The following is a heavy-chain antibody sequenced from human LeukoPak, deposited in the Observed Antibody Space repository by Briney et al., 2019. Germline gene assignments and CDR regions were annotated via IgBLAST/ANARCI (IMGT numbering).Heavy chain of an antibody. CDR2: IAHDGSNK. CDR1: GFTFSNYV. V-gene: IGHV3-30*03. CDR3: ARLLPPYYGSGSYGVDY. D-gene: IGHD3-10*01. Sequence: GGSLRLSCAASGFTFSNYVMQWVRQAPGKGLEWVALIAHDGSNKYYADSVKGRFTISRENSKSTVYLQMNSLRAEDTAVYYCARLLPPYYGSGSYGVDYWGQGTLVTVSS. J-gene: IGHJ4*02.